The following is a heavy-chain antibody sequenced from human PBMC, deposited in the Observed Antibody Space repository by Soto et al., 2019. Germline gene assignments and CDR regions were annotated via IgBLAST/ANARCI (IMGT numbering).Heavy chain of an antibody. CDR2: IYYSGST. Sequence: PSETLSLTSTVSGGSISSSSYYWGWVLQPPGKGLEWIGSIYYSGSTYYNPSLKSRVTISVDTSKNQFSLKLSSVTAADTAVYYCARVIGITMVRGVIPRGGYFDYWGQGTLVTVSS. V-gene: IGHV4-39*01. D-gene: IGHD3-10*01. CDR1: GGSISSSSYY. CDR3: ARVIGITMVRGVIPRGGYFDY. J-gene: IGHJ4*02.